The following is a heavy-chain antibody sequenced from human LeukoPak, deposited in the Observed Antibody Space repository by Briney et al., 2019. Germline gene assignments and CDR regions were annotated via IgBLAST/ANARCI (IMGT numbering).Heavy chain of an antibody. J-gene: IGHJ5*02. V-gene: IGHV4-34*01. CDR2: INHSGST. Sequence: PSETLSLACAVYGGSFSGYYWSWIRQPPGKGLEWIGEINHSGSTNYNPSLKSRVTISVDTSKNQFSLKLSSVTAADTAVYHCARGSHSRGRYCSSTSCYAGVNWFDPWGQGTLVTVSS. D-gene: IGHD2-2*01. CDR3: ARGSHSRGRYCSSTSCYAGVNWFDP. CDR1: GGSFSGYY.